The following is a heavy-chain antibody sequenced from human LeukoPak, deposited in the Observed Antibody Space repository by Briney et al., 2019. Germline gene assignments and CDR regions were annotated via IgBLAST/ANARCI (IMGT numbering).Heavy chain of an antibody. CDR1: GYTFTGYY. Sequence: ASVKVSCKASGYTFTGYYMHWVRQAPGQGLEWMGWISAYNGNTNYAQKLQGRVTMTTDTSTSTAYMELRSLRSDDTAVYYCARDTMIVENAFDVWGQGTMVTVSS. V-gene: IGHV1-18*04. CDR3: ARDTMIVENAFDV. J-gene: IGHJ3*01. D-gene: IGHD3-22*01. CDR2: ISAYNGNT.